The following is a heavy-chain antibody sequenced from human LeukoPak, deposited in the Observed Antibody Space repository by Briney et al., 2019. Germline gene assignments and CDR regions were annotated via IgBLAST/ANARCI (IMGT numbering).Heavy chain of an antibody. CDR1: GYTFTGYY. V-gene: IGHV1-2*02. D-gene: IGHD3-22*01. CDR2: INPNSGGT. Sequence: ASVTVSCKASGYTFTGYYMHWVRQAPGQGLEWMGWINPNSGGTNYAQKFQGRVTMTRDTSISTAYMELSRLRSDDTAVYYCAREVSYDSSGYYYWGQGTLVTVSS. J-gene: IGHJ4*02. CDR3: AREVSYDSSGYYY.